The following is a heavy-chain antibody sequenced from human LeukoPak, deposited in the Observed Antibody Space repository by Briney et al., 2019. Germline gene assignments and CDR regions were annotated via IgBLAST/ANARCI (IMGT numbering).Heavy chain of an antibody. CDR2: INWNGGST. D-gene: IGHD3-22*01. Sequence: GGSLRLSCAASGFTFSSYWMHWVRQAPGKGLEWVSGINWNGGSTGYADSVKGRFTISRDNAKNSLYLQMNSLRAEDTALYHCARARDYYDSSGYYPPAFDIWGQGTMVTVSS. CDR1: GFTFSSYW. V-gene: IGHV3-20*01. CDR3: ARARDYYDSSGYYPPAFDI. J-gene: IGHJ3*02.